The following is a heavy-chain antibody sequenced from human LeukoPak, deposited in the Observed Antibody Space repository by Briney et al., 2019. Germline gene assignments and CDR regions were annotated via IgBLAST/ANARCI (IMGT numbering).Heavy chain of an antibody. CDR3: AREGSGRGDGKPFKY. CDR2: IKQDGSEK. D-gene: IGHD5-24*01. J-gene: IGHJ4*02. CDR1: GFTFSSYW. V-gene: IGHV3-7*01. Sequence: PGGSLRLSCAASGFTFSSYWMSWVRQAPGKGLEWVANIKQDGSEKYYVGSVKGRFTISRDNAKNSLYLQMNSLRAEDTAVYYCAREGSGRGDGKPFKYWGQGTLVTVSS.